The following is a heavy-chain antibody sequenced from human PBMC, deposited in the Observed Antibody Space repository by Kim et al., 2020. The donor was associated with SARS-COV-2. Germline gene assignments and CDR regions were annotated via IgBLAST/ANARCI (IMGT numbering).Heavy chain of an antibody. V-gene: IGHV4-39*01. CDR3: ARGSGWYRPLDY. J-gene: IGHJ4*02. D-gene: IGHD6-19*01. Sequence: YSDPSLQSRVTISVDTSKDQFSLKLSSVTAADTAVYYCARGSGWYRPLDYWGQGTLVTVSS.